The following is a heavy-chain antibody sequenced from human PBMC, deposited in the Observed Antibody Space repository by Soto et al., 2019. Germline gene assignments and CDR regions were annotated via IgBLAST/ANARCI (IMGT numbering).Heavy chain of an antibody. Sequence: EVQLVESGGGLVKPGGSLTLSCAASGFTFSSYSMKWVRQAPGKGLEWVSSISSRSRYIYYADSVNGRFTISRDNAKNSLYLQMNSLRAEDTAVYYCAIVQPGYSYGDGLAYWSQGTLVTASS. CDR1: GFTFSSYS. CDR2: ISSRSRYI. J-gene: IGHJ4*02. V-gene: IGHV3-21*01. D-gene: IGHD5-18*01. CDR3: AIVQPGYSYGDGLAY.